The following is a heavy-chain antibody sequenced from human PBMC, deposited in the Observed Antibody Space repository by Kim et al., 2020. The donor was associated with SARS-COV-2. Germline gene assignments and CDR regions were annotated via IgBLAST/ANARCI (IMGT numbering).Heavy chain of an antibody. CDR2: IWYDGSKK. J-gene: IGHJ4*02. D-gene: IGHD6-13*01. CDR3: AKDGGIGAGDY. CDR1: GFTFSSYG. Sequence: GGSLRLSCAASGFTFSSYGMHWVRQAPGKGLEWVAVIWYDGSKKYYADSVKGRFTISRDNSKNTLYLQMNSLRAEDTAVYYCAKDGGIGAGDYWGQETLGTVSS. V-gene: IGHV3-33*06.